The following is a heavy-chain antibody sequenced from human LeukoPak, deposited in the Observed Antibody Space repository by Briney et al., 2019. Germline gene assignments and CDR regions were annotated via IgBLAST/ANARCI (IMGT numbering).Heavy chain of an antibody. V-gene: IGHV5-51*01. CDR1: GYSFTSYW. CDR2: IYPGDSDT. CDR3: GRHKTYYDLWGAYSH. J-gene: IGHJ4*02. D-gene: IGHD3-3*01. Sequence: GESLEISCEGSGYSFTSYWIGWGRQLPGKGREWMGIIYPGDSDTRYSPSFQGQVTISADKSISTAYLQWSSLKASDTAMYYCGRHKTYYDLWGAYSHWGQGTLVTVSS.